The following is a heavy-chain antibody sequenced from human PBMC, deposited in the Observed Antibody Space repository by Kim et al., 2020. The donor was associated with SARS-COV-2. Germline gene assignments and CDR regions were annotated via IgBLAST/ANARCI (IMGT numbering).Heavy chain of an antibody. Sequence: AVKGRFTIARDNDKNSLYLQINSLRAEDTAVYYCARVSRVRGVIGWFDPWGQGTLVTVSS. V-gene: IGHV3-11*05. D-gene: IGHD3-10*01. J-gene: IGHJ5*02. CDR3: ARVSRVRGVIGWFDP.